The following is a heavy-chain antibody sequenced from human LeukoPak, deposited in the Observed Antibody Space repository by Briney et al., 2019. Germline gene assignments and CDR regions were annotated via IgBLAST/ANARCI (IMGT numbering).Heavy chain of an antibody. V-gene: IGHV1-2*06. CDR3: AIGIVGALGY. CDR1: GYIFTAYY. J-gene: IGHJ4*02. D-gene: IGHD1-26*01. Sequence: ASVKVSCKASGYIFTAYYIHWVRQAPGQGLEWMGRIFPNSGDTKFAQKFQGRVNMTRDTSIGTAYMELSRLRSDDTAVYYCAIGIVGALGYWGQGTLVTVSS. CDR2: IFPNSGDT.